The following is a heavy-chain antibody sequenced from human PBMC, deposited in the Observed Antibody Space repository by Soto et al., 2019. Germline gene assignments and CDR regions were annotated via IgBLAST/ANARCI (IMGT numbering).Heavy chain of an antibody. V-gene: IGHV1-3*01. J-gene: IGHJ6*02. D-gene: IGHD2-2*01. CDR2: INPGNGDT. Sequence: ASVKVSCKTSGYSFTKYGLHWVRQAPGQRLEWMGWINPGNGDTKYSQKFQGRGTSTRDTSATTAYMELSSLRSEDSAVFYCARTDCSSTSCYNYYYYGMDVGGQGTTVTVSS. CDR3: ARTDCSSTSCYNYYYYGMDV. CDR1: GYSFTKYG.